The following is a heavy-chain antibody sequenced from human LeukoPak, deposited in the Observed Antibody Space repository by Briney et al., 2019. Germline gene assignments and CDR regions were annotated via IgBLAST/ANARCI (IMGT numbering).Heavy chain of an antibody. CDR2: ISTYFGVT. Sequence: ASVKVSCTASGFRFSSLGVSWVRQAPGQGLEWMGWISTYFGVTHYAEKFEDRVTMTIDTSTTTAYMELRSLRYDDTAVYYCARDSDYSGNGNGDWFDPWGQGTVVTVSS. V-gene: IGHV1-18*04. J-gene: IGHJ5*02. CDR3: ARDSDYSGNGNGDWFDP. D-gene: IGHD4-11*01. CDR1: GFRFSSLG.